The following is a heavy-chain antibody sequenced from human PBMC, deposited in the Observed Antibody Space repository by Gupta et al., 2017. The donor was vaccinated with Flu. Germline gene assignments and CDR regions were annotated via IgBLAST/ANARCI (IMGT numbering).Heavy chain of an antibody. CDR2: IIPFFGTS. CDR3: ARDRRYGPYNNLFES. D-gene: IGHD4-11*01. Sequence: QVQLVQSGAEVKGPGSSVKVSCKAFGGSFHNDAFSWVRQAPGQGLEWMGTIIPFFGTSNYAYRFQGRVTISADASTKTVYLDVSSLRPDDTAVYFCARDRRYGPYNNLFESWGPGTLVTVSS. V-gene: IGHV1-69*18. J-gene: IGHJ4*02. CDR1: GGSFHNDA.